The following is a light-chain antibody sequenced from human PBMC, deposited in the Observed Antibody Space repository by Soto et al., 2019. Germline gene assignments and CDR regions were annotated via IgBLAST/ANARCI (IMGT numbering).Light chain of an antibody. CDR1: SSDISGYKY. V-gene: IGLV2-14*01. CDR3: SSYTNSNTWV. Sequence: QSALTQPASVSGSPGQSITISCTGTSSDISGYKYLSWYQQHPGKAPKLVIYEVSNRPSGVSDRFSGSKSANAASLTISGLQTEDEADYYCSSYTNSNTWVFGGGTKLTVL. J-gene: IGLJ3*02. CDR2: EVS.